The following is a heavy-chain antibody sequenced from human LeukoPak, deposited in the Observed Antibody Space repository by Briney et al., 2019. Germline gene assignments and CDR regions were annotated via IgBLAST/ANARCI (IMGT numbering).Heavy chain of an antibody. CDR1: GSTLTGYF. V-gene: IGHV1-2*02. Sequence: ASVKVSCKASGSTLTGYFMHWVRQAPGQGLEWLGWINPSSGGTHYAQKFRGRITLTRDTSISTAYMELSSLTSDDAAVYYCARLGDIWTHWGQGTLVTVSS. CDR3: ARLGDIWTH. D-gene: IGHD3-9*01. CDR2: INPSSGGT. J-gene: IGHJ4*02.